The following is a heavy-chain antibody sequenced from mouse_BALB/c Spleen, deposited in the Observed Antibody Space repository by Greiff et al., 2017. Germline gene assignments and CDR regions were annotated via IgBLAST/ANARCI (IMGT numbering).Heavy chain of an antibody. D-gene: IGHD3-2*01. CDR1: GFNIKDYY. Sequence: VQLQQSGAELVRSGASVKLSCTASGFNIKDYYMHWVKQRPEQGLEWIGWIDPENGDTEYAPKFQGKATMTADTSSNTAYLQLSSLTSEDTAVYYCNAYDSSGYDWFAYWGQGTLVTVSA. V-gene: IGHV14-4*02. CDR2: IDPENGDT. CDR3: NAYDSSGYDWFAY. J-gene: IGHJ3*01.